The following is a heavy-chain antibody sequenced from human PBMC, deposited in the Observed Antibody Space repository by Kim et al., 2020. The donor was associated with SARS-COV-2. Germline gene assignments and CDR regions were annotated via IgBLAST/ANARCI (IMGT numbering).Heavy chain of an antibody. CDR2: IIQDGSEK. D-gene: IGHD3-10*01. CDR1: GFTFSSYW. Sequence: GGSLRLSCAASGFTFSSYWMSWVRQAPGKGLEWVANIIQDGSEKYYVDSVKGRFTISRDNAKNSLYLQMSSLRAEDTAVYYCAREAYYNSGDYWGQGTLVTVSS. CDR3: AREAYYNSGDY. J-gene: IGHJ4*02. V-gene: IGHV3-7*03.